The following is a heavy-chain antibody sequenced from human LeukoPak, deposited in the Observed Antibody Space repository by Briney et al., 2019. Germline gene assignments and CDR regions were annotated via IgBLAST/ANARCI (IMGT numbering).Heavy chain of an antibody. J-gene: IGHJ4*02. V-gene: IGHV3-7*01. CDR3: IEKYYLDSVQRRFTISRDNAKHSLYLQMNSLRAEDPAVYYCARESTYYYDTRRGWFAY. D-gene: IGHD3-10*01. CDR2: IKQDGSEK. Sequence: GGSLRLSCAASGFTFSSYWMSWVRQAPGKGLEWVANIKQDGSEKYYVDSVKGGFIISRQSTNNSLLLQMNRLGADDSAEQDGIEKYYLDSVQRRFTISRDNAKHSLYLQMNSLRAEDPAVYYCARESTYYYDTRRGWFAYWGQGTLVTVSS. CDR1: GFTFSSYW.